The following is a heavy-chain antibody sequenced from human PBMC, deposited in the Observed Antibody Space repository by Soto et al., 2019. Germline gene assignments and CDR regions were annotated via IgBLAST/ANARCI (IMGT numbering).Heavy chain of an antibody. CDR1: GESFIGYI. V-gene: IGHV4-34*01. Sequence: SETLSLTCAVYGESFIGYIWTWILQTPGKGLQWIGQINHSGSASYNPSLKSRVTISVHTSNSQFSLELSSVTAADTAVYYCARGLITGSHYSGGWYYFDSWGQGTQVTVS. CDR2: INHSGSA. J-gene: IGHJ4*02. D-gene: IGHD6-19*01. CDR3: ARGLITGSHYSGGWYYFDS.